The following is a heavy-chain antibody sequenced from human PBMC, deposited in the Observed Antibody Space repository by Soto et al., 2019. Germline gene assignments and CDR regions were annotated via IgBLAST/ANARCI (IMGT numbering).Heavy chain of an antibody. Sequence: GASVKVSCTASGYTFTSYAMHWVRQAPGQRLEWMGWINAGNGNTKYSQKFQGRVTITRDTSASAAYMELSSLSSEDTAVYYCARAVAVAADFDYWGQGTLVTVSS. J-gene: IGHJ4*02. CDR3: ARAVAVAADFDY. CDR2: INAGNGNT. D-gene: IGHD6-19*01. V-gene: IGHV1-3*01. CDR1: GYTFTSYA.